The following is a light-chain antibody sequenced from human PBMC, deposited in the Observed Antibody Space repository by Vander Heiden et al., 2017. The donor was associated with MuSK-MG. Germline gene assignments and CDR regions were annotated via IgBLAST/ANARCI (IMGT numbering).Light chain of an antibody. V-gene: IGKV1-5*01. Sequence: IHMTQSPSTLSASVGDRVTITCRASQSISIWLAWYQQKPGKAPKLLIYDASSLESGVPSRFSGSGSGTEFTLTISSLQPDDIATYYCQQYNSYPVTFGQGTKVEIK. CDR2: DAS. CDR3: QQYNSYPVT. CDR1: QSISIW. J-gene: IGKJ1*01.